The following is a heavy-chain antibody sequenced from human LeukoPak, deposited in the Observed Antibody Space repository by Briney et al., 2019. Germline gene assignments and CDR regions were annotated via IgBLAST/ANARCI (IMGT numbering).Heavy chain of an antibody. CDR2: INHSGST. V-gene: IGHV4-39*07. CDR1: GGSISSGSYY. Sequence: TTSETLSLTCTVSGGSISSGSYYWGWIRQPPGKRLEWIGEINHSGSTNYNPSLKSRVTISVDTSKNQFSLKLSSVTAADTAVYYCARGLNRRRSVVVPAANSNWFDPWGQGTLVTVSS. D-gene: IGHD2-2*01. CDR3: ARGLNRRRSVVVPAANSNWFDP. J-gene: IGHJ5*02.